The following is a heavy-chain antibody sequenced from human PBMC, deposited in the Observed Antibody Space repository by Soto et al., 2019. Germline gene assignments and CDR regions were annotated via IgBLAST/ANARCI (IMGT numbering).Heavy chain of an antibody. J-gene: IGHJ4*02. Sequence: GGPLNPSFPPPGFPFTTYPLTWSPQPPGKGREWASAISGSGGSTYYADSVKGRFTISRDNSKNTLYLQMNSLRAEDTAVYYCATADELLYYFDYWGQGTLVTVSS. D-gene: IGHD2-2*01. CDR3: ATADELLYYFDY. V-gene: IGHV3-23*01. CDR2: ISGSGGST. CDR1: GFPFTTYP.